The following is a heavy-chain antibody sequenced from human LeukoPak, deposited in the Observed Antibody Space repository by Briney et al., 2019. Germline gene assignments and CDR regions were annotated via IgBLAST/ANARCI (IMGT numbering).Heavy chain of an antibody. Sequence: GGSLRPSCAASGFTFSSYWMHWVRQAPGKGLVWVSRINTDGSSTSYADSVKGRFTISRDNAKNTLYLQMNSLRAEDTAVYYCARASYCSSTSCPIHWGQGTLVTVSS. V-gene: IGHV3-74*01. D-gene: IGHD2-2*01. CDR1: GFTFSSYW. J-gene: IGHJ4*02. CDR3: ARASYCSSTSCPIH. CDR2: INTDGSST.